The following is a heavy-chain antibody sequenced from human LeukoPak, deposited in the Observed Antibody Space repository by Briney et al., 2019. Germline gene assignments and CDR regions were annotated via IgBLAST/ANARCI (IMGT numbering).Heavy chain of an antibody. CDR2: ISGSGGST. J-gene: IGHJ1*01. D-gene: IGHD2-15*01. CDR1: GFTFSSYA. V-gene: IGHV3-23*01. CDR3: ARPDCSGGSCYVTEYFQH. Sequence: GGSLRLSCAASGFTFSSYAMSWVRQAPGKGLEWVSAISGSGGSTYYADSVKGRFTISRDNAKNSLYLQMNSLRAEDTAVYYCARPDCSGGSCYVTEYFQHWGQGTLVTVSS.